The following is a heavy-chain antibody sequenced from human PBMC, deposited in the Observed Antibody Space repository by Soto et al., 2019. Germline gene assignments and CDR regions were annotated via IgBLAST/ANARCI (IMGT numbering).Heavy chain of an antibody. J-gene: IGHJ5*02. V-gene: IGHV3-23*01. CDR3: ASSTVTTSWFDP. D-gene: IGHD4-17*01. CDR2: ISGSGGST. Sequence: EVQLLESGGGLVQPGGSLRLSCAASGFTFSSYAMSWVRQAPGKGLEWVSAISGSGGSTYYADSVKGRFTISRDNSKNTLYLQMNSLRAEGTAVYYCASSTVTTSWFDPWGQGTLVTVSS. CDR1: GFTFSSYA.